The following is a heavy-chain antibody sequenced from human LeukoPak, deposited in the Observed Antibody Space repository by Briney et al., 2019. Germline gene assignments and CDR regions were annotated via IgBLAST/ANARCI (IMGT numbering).Heavy chain of an antibody. Sequence: GGSLRLSCAASGFTFASHWMAWVRQAPGKGLEWVANIKQDGSGTYYVDSLKGRFTISRDNAKNSLFLQMNSLRVEDTALYYCARGLCSGLSCFSDTFDYWGQGTLVTVSS. J-gene: IGHJ4*02. V-gene: IGHV3-7*03. CDR2: IKQDGSGT. CDR1: GFTFASHW. D-gene: IGHD2-15*01. CDR3: ARGLCSGLSCFSDTFDY.